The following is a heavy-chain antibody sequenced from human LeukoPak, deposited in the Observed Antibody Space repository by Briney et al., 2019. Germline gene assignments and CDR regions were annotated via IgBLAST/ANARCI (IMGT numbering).Heavy chain of an antibody. CDR1: GGSISSFY. CDR2: IYTSGST. D-gene: IGHD7-27*01. CDR3: ASRKLGNDY. J-gene: IGHJ4*02. Sequence: SETLSLTCSVSGGSISSFYCNWMRQPAGKGLEWIGRIYTSGSTSYSPSLKSRVTISADTSQNQFSLKLSSVTAADTAVYYCASRKLGNDYWGQGTLVTVSS. V-gene: IGHV4-4*07.